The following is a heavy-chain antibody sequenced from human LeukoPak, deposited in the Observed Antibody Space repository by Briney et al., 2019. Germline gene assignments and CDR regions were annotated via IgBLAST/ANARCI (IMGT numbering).Heavy chain of an antibody. CDR1: GGSISSGSYY. CDR3: ARAPIVVVPAATGRYAFDI. D-gene: IGHD2-2*01. V-gene: IGHV4-61*02. CDR2: IYTSGST. J-gene: IGHJ3*02. Sequence: SETLSLTCTVSGGSISSGSYYWSWIRQPAGKGLEWIGRIYTSGSTNYNPSLKSRVTISVDTSKNQFSLKLSSVTAADTAVYYCARAPIVVVPAATGRYAFDIWGRGTMVTVSS.